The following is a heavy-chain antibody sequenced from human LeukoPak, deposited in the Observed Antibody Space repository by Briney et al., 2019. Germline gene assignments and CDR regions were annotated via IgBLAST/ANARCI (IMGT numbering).Heavy chain of an antibody. J-gene: IGHJ3*02. D-gene: IGHD3-10*01. CDR2: IYYSGST. CDR1: GGSISSGGYY. V-gene: IGHV4-31*03. Sequence: SETLSLTCTVSGGSISSGGYYWSWIRQHPGKGLEWIGYIYYSGSTYYNPSLKSRVTISVDTSKNQFSLKLSSVTAADTAVYYCARDEPVLLWFGEPSGAFDIWGQGTMVTVSS. CDR3: ARDEPVLLWFGEPSGAFDI.